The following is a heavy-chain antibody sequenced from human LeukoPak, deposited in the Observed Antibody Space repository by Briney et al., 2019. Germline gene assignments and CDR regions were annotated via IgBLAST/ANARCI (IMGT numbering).Heavy chain of an antibody. V-gene: IGHV3-23*01. CDR1: GFTFSSYA. CDR2: ISGSGGST. Sequence: PGGSLRLSCAASGFTFSSYAMSWVRQAPGKGLEWVSAISGSGGSTYYADSVKGRFTISRDNSKNTLYLQMNSLRAEDTAVYYCAKAADIVVVPAAMSWFDPWGQGTLVTVSS. J-gene: IGHJ5*02. D-gene: IGHD2-2*01. CDR3: AKAADIVVVPAAMSWFDP.